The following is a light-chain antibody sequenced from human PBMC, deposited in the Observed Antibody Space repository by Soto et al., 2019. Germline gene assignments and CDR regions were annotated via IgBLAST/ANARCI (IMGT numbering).Light chain of an antibody. CDR1: QSISNH. V-gene: IGKV1-39*01. CDR2: AAS. J-gene: IGKJ1*01. CDR3: QQSYSSPPT. Sequence: DIQMTQSPSSLSASLEDRVIITCRASQSISNHLNWYQQKPGKAPKLLIFAASSLQSGVPSRFSGSRSGPDFTLTISSLQPEDFATYYCQQSYSSPPTFGQGTKVDI.